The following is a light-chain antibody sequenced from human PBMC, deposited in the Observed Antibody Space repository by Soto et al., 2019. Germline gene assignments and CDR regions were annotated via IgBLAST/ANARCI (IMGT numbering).Light chain of an antibody. CDR3: QQYYSSPWT. CDR1: QSVLYSSKNKNY. CDR2: WAS. Sequence: DIVMTQSPDSLAVSLGERATINCKSSQSVLYSSKNKNYLAWYQQKPGQPPNLLIYWASTRESGVPYRFSGSGSGTDFTITVRSLQAEDVAVYYCQQYYSSPWTCGKGTKVEV. J-gene: IGKJ1*01. V-gene: IGKV4-1*01.